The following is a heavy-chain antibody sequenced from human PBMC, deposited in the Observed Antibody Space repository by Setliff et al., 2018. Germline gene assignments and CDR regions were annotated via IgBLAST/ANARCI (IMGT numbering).Heavy chain of an antibody. CDR3: AKGRGEMDS. D-gene: IGHD3-10*01. V-gene: IGHV4-59*01. CDR1: VGSISNYY. Sequence: SETLSLTCTVSVGSISNYYWSWLRQSPGKTLEWIAYIYYSGSINYNPSFKSRVTMAVDTSRNQFSLNVRSVTAADTAIYCCAKGRGEMDSWGQGILVTVSS. CDR2: IYYSGSI. J-gene: IGHJ4*02.